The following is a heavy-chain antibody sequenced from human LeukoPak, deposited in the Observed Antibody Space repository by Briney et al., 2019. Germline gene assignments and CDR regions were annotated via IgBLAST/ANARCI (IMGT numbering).Heavy chain of an antibody. J-gene: IGHJ4*02. CDR2: ISYDGSNK. V-gene: IGHV3-30*04. Sequence: GGSLRLSCAASGFTFSSYAMHWVRQAPGKGLEWVAVISYDGSNKYCADSVKGRFTISRDNSKNTLYLQMNSLRAEDTAVYYCATPLYDYVWGSYRYWGQGTLVTVSS. CDR1: GFTFSSYA. D-gene: IGHD3-16*02. CDR3: ATPLYDYVWGSYRY.